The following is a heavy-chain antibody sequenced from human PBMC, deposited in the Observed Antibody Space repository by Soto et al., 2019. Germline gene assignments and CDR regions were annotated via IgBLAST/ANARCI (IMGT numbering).Heavy chain of an antibody. CDR1: GGNIRSYY. CDR3: ARDLSSGWYLNYYYGMDV. J-gene: IGHJ6*02. V-gene: IGHV4-59*01. Sequence: PSETHSLTSTVSGGNIRSYYWSWIRQPPGKGLEWIGYIYYSGSTNYNPSLKSRVTISVDTSKNQFSLKLSSVTAADTAVYYCARDLSSGWYLNYYYGMDVWGQGTTVTVSS. CDR2: IYYSGST. D-gene: IGHD6-19*01.